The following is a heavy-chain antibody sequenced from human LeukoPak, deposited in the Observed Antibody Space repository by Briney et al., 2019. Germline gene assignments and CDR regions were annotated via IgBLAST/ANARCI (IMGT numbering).Heavy chain of an antibody. CDR3: ARGDEDYCSSTSCYPYNWFDP. CDR2: IYYSGST. CDR1: GGSISSSSYY. V-gene: IGHV4-39*07. Sequence: SETLSLTCTVSGGSISSSSYYWGWSRRPPGKGLEWIGSIYYSGSTYYNPSLKSRVTISVGTSKNQFSLKLSSVTAADTAVYYCARGDEDYCSSTSCYPYNWFDPWGQGTLVTVSS. J-gene: IGHJ5*02. D-gene: IGHD2-2*01.